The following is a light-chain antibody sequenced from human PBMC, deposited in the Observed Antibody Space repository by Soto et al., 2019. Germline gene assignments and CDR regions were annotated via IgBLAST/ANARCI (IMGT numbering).Light chain of an antibody. CDR2: DVN. J-gene: IGLJ1*01. Sequence: QSALTHPASVSGSPGQSITISCTGTSSDVGSYNFVSWYQHHPGKVPKLIIFDVNTRPSGISNRFSGSKSDNTASLTISGLQAEDEAYYYCTSYTNSGTYILGTGTKLTVL. CDR1: SSDVGSYNF. CDR3: TSYTNSGTYI. V-gene: IGLV2-14*03.